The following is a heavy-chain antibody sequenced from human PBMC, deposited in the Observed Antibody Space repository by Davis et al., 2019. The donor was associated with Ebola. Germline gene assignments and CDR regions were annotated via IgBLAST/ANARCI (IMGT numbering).Heavy chain of an antibody. CDR1: GFTFSSYT. V-gene: IGHV3-64D*08. J-gene: IGHJ4*02. Sequence: GGSLRLSCSASGFTFSSYTMHWVRQAPGKGLECVSAIRSDGINTYYADSVKGSFTISRDNSKNILYLQMSSLRAEDTAVYYCVKGIVGTAKVYWGQGTLVTVSS. D-gene: IGHD1-26*01. CDR2: IRSDGINT. CDR3: VKGIVGTAKVY.